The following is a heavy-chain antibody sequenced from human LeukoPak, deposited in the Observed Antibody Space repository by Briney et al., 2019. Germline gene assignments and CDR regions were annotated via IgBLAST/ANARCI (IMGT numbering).Heavy chain of an antibody. CDR3: ARDSKRVMTPGGWFDP. V-gene: IGHV4-61*02. J-gene: IGHJ5*02. CDR2: VYTTGTT. D-gene: IGHD2-21*02. Sequence: SETLSLTCTVSGGSIRTGTFYSSWIRQPAGKALEWIGRVYTTGTTNYNPSIQTRVTISVDTSKNPFSLRLQSVTAADTAIYYRARDSKRVMTPGGWFDPWGQGTLVTVSS. CDR1: GGSIRTGTFY.